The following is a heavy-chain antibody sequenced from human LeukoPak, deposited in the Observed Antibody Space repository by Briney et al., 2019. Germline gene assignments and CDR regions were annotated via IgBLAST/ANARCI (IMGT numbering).Heavy chain of an antibody. CDR2: ISYDGINK. V-gene: IGHV3-30*18. Sequence: GRSLRLSCAASGFTFTSYGMHWVRQAPGKGLEWVAVISYDGINKYYADSVKGRFTISRDNSKNTLYLQMNSLRAEDTAVYYCAKDDYYDTSGYRDWGQGTLVTVSS. CDR3: AKDDYYDTSGYRD. CDR1: GFTFTSYG. D-gene: IGHD3-22*01. J-gene: IGHJ4*02.